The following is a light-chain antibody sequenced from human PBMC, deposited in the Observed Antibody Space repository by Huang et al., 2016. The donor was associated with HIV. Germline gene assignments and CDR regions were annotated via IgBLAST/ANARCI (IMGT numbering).Light chain of an antibody. J-gene: IGKJ5*01. V-gene: IGKV1-12*01. CDR1: QGIRSW. CDR3: QQANSFPRSIT. Sequence: DIQMTQSPSSVSASVGDRVTITCRASQGIRSWLAWYQQNPGKAPKLLIYAASTLQSGVPSRFSGSGSGTDFTLTISSLQPEDFATYYCQQANSFPRSITFGQGTRLEIK. CDR2: AAS.